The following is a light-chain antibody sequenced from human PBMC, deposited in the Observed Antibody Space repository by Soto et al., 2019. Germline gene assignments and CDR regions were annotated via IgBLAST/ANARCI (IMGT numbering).Light chain of an antibody. V-gene: IGLV2-14*03. J-gene: IGLJ1*01. CDR2: DVS. CDR3: SSYTSSSTPYV. Sequence: QSALTQPASVSGSPGQSITISCTGTSSDIGGCNFVSWYQQHPDKGPKLMIYDVSNRPSGVSNRFSGSKSGNTASLTISGLQAEDEADYYCSSYTSSSTPYVFGTGTKVTVL. CDR1: SSDIGGCNF.